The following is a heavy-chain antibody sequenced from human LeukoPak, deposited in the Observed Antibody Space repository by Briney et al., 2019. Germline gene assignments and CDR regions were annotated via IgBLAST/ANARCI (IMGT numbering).Heavy chain of an antibody. V-gene: IGHV3-33*01. CDR2: IWYDGSNK. CDR3: ARDSRAFDY. J-gene: IGHJ4*02. CDR1: GFTFSSYG. Sequence: GGSLRLSCAASGFTFSSYGMHWVRQAPGKGLGWVAVIWYDGSNKYYADSVKGRFTISRDNSKNTLYLQMNSLRAEDTAVYYCARDSRAFDYWGQGTLVTVSS.